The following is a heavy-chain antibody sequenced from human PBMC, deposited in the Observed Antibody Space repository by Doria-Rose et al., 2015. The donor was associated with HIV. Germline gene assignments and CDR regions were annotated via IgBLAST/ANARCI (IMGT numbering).Heavy chain of an antibody. Sequence: QITLKESSPVLVKPTETLTLTCTVSGVSLSSPGMGVSWIRQPPGKALEWLANNFSDDERSYKTSLKSRLTVSRGTSKSQVVLTITDIDPVDTATYYCARIKSSRWYHKYYFDFWGQGTLVIVSA. CDR3: ARIKSSRWYHKYYFDF. CDR2: NFSDDER. V-gene: IGHV2-26*01. D-gene: IGHD6-13*01. CDR1: GVSLSSPGMG. J-gene: IGHJ4*02.